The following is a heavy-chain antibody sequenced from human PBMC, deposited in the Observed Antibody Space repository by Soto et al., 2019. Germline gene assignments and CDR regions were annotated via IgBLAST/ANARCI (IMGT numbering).Heavy chain of an antibody. CDR3: ARLWGWYFDY. CDR2: IYYSGST. J-gene: IGHJ4*02. V-gene: IGHV4-59*01. Sequence: RQPPGKGLEWIGYIYYSGSTNYTPSLKSRVTISVDTSKNQFSLKLSSVTAADTAVYYCARLWGWYFDYWGQGTLVTVSS. D-gene: IGHD2-21*01.